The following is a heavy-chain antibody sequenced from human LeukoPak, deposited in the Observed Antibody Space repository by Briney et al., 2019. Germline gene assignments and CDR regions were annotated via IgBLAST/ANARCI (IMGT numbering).Heavy chain of an antibody. J-gene: IGHJ4*02. V-gene: IGHV3-53*01. Sequence: GGSLRLSCAACGLTVSSNYRSWLRQAPGKGLEWVSVMYRSDATYYAVSVKGRFTMSRDSSKNTVYLPMNNLRSEDTAVYYCARDLPDQGAYWGQGTLVIVSS. CDR1: GLTVSSNY. D-gene: IGHD1-14*01. CDR2: MYRSDAT. CDR3: ARDLPDQGAY.